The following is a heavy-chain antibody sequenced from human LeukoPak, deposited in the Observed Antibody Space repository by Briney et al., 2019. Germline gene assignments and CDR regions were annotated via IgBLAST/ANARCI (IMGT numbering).Heavy chain of an antibody. CDR1: GGSISSGGYY. J-gene: IGHJ4*02. D-gene: IGHD2-2*01. CDR3: ARSVSYCSSTSCYGINFDY. Sequence: PSQTLSLTCTVSGGSISSGGYYWSWIRQHPGKGLEWIGYIYYSGSTYYNPSLKSRVTLSVDTSKNQFSLKLGSVTAADTAVYYCARSVSYCSSTSCYGINFDYWGQGTLVTVSS. CDR2: IYYSGST. V-gene: IGHV4-31*03.